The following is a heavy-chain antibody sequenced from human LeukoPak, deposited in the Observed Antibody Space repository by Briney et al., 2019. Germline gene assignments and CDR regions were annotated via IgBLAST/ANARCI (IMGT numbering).Heavy chain of an antibody. J-gene: IGHJ4*02. CDR1: GGSFSGYY. CDR2: INHSGST. Sequence: SETLSLTCAVYGGSFSGYYWSWIRQPPGKGLEWIGEINHSGSTNYNPSLKSRVTISVNTSKNQFSLKLSSVTAADTAVYYCATGQYSGSYREAWGQGTLVTVSS. CDR3: ATGQYSGSYREA. D-gene: IGHD1-26*01. V-gene: IGHV4-34*01.